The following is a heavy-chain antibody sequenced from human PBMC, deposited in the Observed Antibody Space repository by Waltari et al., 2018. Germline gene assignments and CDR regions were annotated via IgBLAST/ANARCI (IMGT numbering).Heavy chain of an antibody. J-gene: IGHJ6*03. CDR1: GGSLSGYH. CDR3: ARVFGYYYYYMDV. Sequence: QVQLQQWGAGLLKPAETLSLTCDVSGGSLSGYHGTGIRQPPGKGLEWIGEINDSGRTTYNPSLESRVTVSIDTANNQFSLRVRSVTAADTAVYYCARVFGYYYYYMDVWGKGTTVTISS. V-gene: IGHV4-34*02. D-gene: IGHD3-3*01. CDR2: INDSGRT.